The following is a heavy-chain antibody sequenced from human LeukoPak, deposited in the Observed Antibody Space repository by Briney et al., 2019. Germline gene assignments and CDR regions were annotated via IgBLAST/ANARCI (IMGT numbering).Heavy chain of an antibody. CDR1: GGSFSGYY. D-gene: IGHD4-17*01. V-gene: IGHV4-34*01. CDR2: INHSGST. Sequence: KASETLSLTCAVYGGSFSGYYWSWIRQPPGKGLEWIGEINHSGSTNYNPSLKSRVTISVDTSKNQFSLKLSSVTAADTAVYYCARGVGDYQFDYWGQGTLVTVSS. J-gene: IGHJ4*02. CDR3: ARGVGDYQFDY.